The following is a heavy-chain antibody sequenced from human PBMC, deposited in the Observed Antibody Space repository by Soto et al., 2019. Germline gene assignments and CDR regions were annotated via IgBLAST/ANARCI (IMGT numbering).Heavy chain of an antibody. J-gene: IGHJ4*02. Sequence: ASVQVSCKASGYTFTGYYMHWVRQAPGQGLEWMGWINPNSGGTNYAQKFQGWVTMTRDTSISTAYMELSRLRSDDTAVYYCARGYCSSTSCYGEFDYWGQGTLVTVSS. CDR1: GYTFTGYY. CDR2: INPNSGGT. V-gene: IGHV1-2*04. CDR3: ARGYCSSTSCYGEFDY. D-gene: IGHD2-2*01.